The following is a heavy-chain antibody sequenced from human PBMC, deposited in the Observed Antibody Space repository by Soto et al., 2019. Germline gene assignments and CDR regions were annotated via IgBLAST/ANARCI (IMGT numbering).Heavy chain of an antibody. CDR2: ISAYNGNT. CDR1: GYTFTSYG. D-gene: IGHD2-2*01. Sequence: GPSVKVSCKASGYTFTSYGISWVRQAPGQGLEWMGWISAYNGNTNYAQKLQGRVTMTTDTSTSTAYMELRSLRSDDTAVYYCARDPCSSTSCYADYYYYYYMDVWGKGTTVTVSS. CDR3: ARDPCSSTSCYADYYYYYYMDV. V-gene: IGHV1-18*01. J-gene: IGHJ6*03.